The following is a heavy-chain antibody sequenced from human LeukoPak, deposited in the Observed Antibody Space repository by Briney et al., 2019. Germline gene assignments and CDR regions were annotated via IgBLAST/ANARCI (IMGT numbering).Heavy chain of an antibody. CDR1: GFTFSSYA. CDR3: AKGRGRSIVVVPAVPLDY. J-gene: IGHJ4*02. D-gene: IGHD2-2*01. CDR2: ISGSGGST. Sequence: GSLRLSCAASGFTFSSYAMSWVRQAPGKGLEWVSAISGSGGSTYYADSVKGRFTISRDNSKNTLYLQMNSLRAEDTAVYYCAKGRGRSIVVVPAVPLDYWDQGTLVTVSS. V-gene: IGHV3-23*01.